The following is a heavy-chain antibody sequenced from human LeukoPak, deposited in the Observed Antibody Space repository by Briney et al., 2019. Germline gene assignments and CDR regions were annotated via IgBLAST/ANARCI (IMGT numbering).Heavy chain of an antibody. V-gene: IGHV3-21*01. CDR3: VRAYYYDSSGVPYYFDY. CDR1: GFTFSSYS. CDR2: ISSSSSYI. J-gene: IGHJ4*02. Sequence: GGSLRLSCAASGFTFSSYSMNWVRQAPGKGLEWVSSISSSSSYIYYADSVKGRFTISRDIAKNSLYLQMNSLRAEDTAVYYCVRAYYYDSSGVPYYFDYWGQGTLVTVSS. D-gene: IGHD3-22*01.